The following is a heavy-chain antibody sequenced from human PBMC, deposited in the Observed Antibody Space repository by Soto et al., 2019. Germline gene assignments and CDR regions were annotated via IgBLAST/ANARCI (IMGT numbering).Heavy chain of an antibody. D-gene: IGHD1-26*01. Sequence: GASVKVSCKASGYTFTSYGISWVRQAPGQGLEWMGWISAYNGNTNYAQKLQGRVTMTTDTSTSTAYMELRSLRSDDTAVYYCARDFRVGATPDAFDIWGQGTMVTVSS. CDR2: ISAYNGNT. V-gene: IGHV1-18*01. J-gene: IGHJ3*02. CDR1: GYTFTSYG. CDR3: ARDFRVGATPDAFDI.